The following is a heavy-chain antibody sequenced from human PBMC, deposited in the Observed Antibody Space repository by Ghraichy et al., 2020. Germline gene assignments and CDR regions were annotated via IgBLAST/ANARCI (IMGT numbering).Heavy chain of an antibody. J-gene: IGHJ6*02. CDR1: GFTFSPYW. CDR3: ARDKTYGMDL. CDR2: IYGDGSST. V-gene: IGHV3-74*01. Sequence: ESLNISCAASGFTFSPYWMHWVRQAPGKGLVWVSRIYGDGSSTTYADSVKGRFTISRDNAKNTLYLQMNSLRAEDTAVYYCARDKTYGMDLWGQGTKVTVSS.